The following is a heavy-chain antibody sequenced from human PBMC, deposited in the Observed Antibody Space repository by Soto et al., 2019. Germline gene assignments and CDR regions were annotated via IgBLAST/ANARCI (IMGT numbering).Heavy chain of an antibody. CDR1: GYTFSSYG. CDR2: ITPYNGNT. J-gene: IGHJ3*01. D-gene: IGHD3-9*01. Sequence: QIHLVQSGDEVKRPGASVKVSCKASGYTFSSYGLSWVRQAPGQGLAYLGWITPYNGNTDYAPRFQDRFRMTADTSTTTVYLEVKSLTSDDTATYYCARDLRHDFLAGSGFWGQGTLVTVSS. V-gene: IGHV1-18*01. CDR3: ARDLRHDFLAGSGF.